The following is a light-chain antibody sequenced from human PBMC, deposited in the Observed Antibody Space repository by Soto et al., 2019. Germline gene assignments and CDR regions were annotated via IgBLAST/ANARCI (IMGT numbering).Light chain of an antibody. CDR1: QSVSSY. CDR2: DAS. CDR3: QQRSNWPFLT. J-gene: IGKJ4*01. V-gene: IGKV3-11*01. Sequence: EIVLTQSPATLSLSPGERATLSCRASQSVSSYLAWYQQKPGQAPRLLIYDASNRATGIPARFSGSGSGTDFTLTLSSLEPEDFAVYYCQQRSNWPFLTFGGGTKVEIK.